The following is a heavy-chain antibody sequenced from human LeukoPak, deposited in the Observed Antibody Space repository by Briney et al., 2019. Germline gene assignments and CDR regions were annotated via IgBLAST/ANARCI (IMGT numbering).Heavy chain of an antibody. V-gene: IGHV3-21*01. CDR2: ISSSSSYL. D-gene: IGHD3-22*01. J-gene: IGHJ4*02. CDR3: ARDRYDSSGYYGY. Sequence: GGSLRLSCAASGFTFSSSGMNWVRQPPRKGLEWVSSISSSSSYLYYADSVKGRFTISRDNAKNSLYLQMNSLRAEDTAVYYCARDRYDSSGYYGYWGQGTLVTVSS. CDR1: GFTFSSSG.